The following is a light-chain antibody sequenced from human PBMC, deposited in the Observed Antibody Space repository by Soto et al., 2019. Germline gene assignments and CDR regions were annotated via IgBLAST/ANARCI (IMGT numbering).Light chain of an antibody. J-gene: IGKJ1*01. CDR2: AAS. Sequence: DIQLTQSPSFLSASVGDRVTITCRASQGISSYLAWYQQKPGKAPKLLIYAASTLQSGVPSRFSGSGSGTEFTLTISSLQPEDFATYYCQQLNSYPWTFGYGTKVEIK. CDR1: QGISSY. CDR3: QQLNSYPWT. V-gene: IGKV1-9*01.